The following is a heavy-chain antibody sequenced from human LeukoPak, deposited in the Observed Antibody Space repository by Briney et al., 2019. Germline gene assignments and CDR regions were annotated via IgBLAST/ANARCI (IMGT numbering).Heavy chain of an antibody. CDR1: GFTFSSYG. D-gene: IGHD6-13*01. J-gene: IGHJ4*02. Sequence: GGSLRLSCAASGFTFSSYGMHWVRQAPGKGLEWVAFIRYDGSNKYYADSVKGRFTISRDNSKNTLYLQMNSLRAEDTAVYYCAKPSTTGYSSRTYFDYWGQGTLVTVSS. CDR2: IRYDGSNK. V-gene: IGHV3-30*02. CDR3: AKPSTTGYSSRTYFDY.